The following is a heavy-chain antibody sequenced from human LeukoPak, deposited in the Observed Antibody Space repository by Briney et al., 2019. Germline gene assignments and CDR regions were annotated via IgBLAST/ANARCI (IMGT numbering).Heavy chain of an antibody. Sequence: VASVKVSCKVSGYTLTELSMHWVRQAPGKGLEWMGGFDPEDGETIYAQKFQGRVTMTEDTSTDTAYMELSSLRSEDTAVYYCATDLRCSSTSCYTWSWDYWGQGTLVTVSS. V-gene: IGHV1-24*01. CDR1: GYTLTELS. CDR3: ATDLRCSSTSCYTWSWDY. D-gene: IGHD2-2*02. J-gene: IGHJ4*02. CDR2: FDPEDGET.